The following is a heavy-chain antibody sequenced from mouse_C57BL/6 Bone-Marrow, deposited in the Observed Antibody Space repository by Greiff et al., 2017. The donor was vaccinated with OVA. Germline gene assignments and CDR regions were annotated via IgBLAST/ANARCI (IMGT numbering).Heavy chain of an antibody. CDR2: IDPETGGT. CDR3: TRSYPTDFDY. V-gene: IGHV1-15*01. D-gene: IGHD2-10*01. J-gene: IGHJ2*01. CDR1: GYTFTDYE. Sequence: VQLQQPGAELVRPGSSVKLSCKASGYTFTDYEMHWVKQTPVHGLEWIGAIDPETGGTAYNQKFKGKAILTADKSSSTAYMELRSLTSEDSAVYYCTRSYPTDFDYWGKGTTLTVSS.